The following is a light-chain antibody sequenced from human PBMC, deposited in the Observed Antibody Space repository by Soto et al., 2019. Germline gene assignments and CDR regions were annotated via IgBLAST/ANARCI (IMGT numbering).Light chain of an antibody. CDR2: DVS. CDR1: SSDVGGYNY. Sequence: QSALTQPASVSGSPGQSITISCTGTSSDVGGYNYVSWYQQHPGKAPKLMIYDVSNRSSGVSNRFSGSKSGNTAYLTISGLQAEDEADYYCSSYTSSSTLEGVFGTGTKVTVL. J-gene: IGLJ1*01. V-gene: IGLV2-14*01. CDR3: SSYTSSSTLEGV.